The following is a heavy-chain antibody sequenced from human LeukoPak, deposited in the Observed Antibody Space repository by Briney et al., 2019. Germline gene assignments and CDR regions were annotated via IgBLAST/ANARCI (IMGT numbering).Heavy chain of an antibody. J-gene: IGHJ6*02. D-gene: IGHD3-10*01. CDR2: IWYDGSNK. Sequence: GRSLRLSCAASGFTFSSYGMHWVRQAPGKGLEWVAVIWYDGSNKYYADSVKGRFTISRDNSKNTLYLQMNSLRAEDTAVYYCTRSTSYPPENYYGSGSYYSFYYGMDVWGQGTTVTVSS. V-gene: IGHV3-33*01. CDR3: TRSTSYPPENYYGSGSYYSFYYGMDV. CDR1: GFTFSSYG.